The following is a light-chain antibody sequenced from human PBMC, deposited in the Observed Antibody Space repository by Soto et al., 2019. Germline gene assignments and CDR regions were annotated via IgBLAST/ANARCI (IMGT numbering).Light chain of an antibody. V-gene: IGKV3-20*01. CDR2: GIS. CDR3: QQYVASPYT. J-gene: IGKJ2*01. CDR1: QSVSSSY. Sequence: EIVLTQSPGTLSLSPGARDPLSCRASQSVSSSYLAWYQQKPGQAPRLLIYGISTRATGIPARFSGSGSGTEFTLTISSLEPEDFAVYYCQQYVASPYTFGQGTKVDI.